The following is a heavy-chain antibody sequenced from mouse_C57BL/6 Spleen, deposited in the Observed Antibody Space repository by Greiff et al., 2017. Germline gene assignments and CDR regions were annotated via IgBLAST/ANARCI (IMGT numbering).Heavy chain of an antibody. J-gene: IGHJ4*01. CDR2: IHPSDSDT. CDR1: GYTFTSYW. V-gene: IGHV1-74*01. Sequence: QVHVKQPGAELAKPGASVKVSCKASGYTFTSYWMHWVKQRTGQGLEWIGRIHPSDSDTNYNKKFKGKATLTVDKSSSTAFMLLSSLTSDDSAVYYWAMGDYDAMDYWGQGTSVTVSS. CDR3: AMGDYDAMDY.